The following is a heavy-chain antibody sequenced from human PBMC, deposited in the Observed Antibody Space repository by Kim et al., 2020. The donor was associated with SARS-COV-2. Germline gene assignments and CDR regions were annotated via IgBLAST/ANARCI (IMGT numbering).Heavy chain of an antibody. J-gene: IGHJ4*02. CDR3: ARGPGRGWFGES. V-gene: IGHV1-46*01. Sequence: NDAQRFPGRVTMTRDTSTSPVYMELSSLRSEDTAVYYCARGPGRGWFGESWGQGTLVTVSS. D-gene: IGHD3-10*01.